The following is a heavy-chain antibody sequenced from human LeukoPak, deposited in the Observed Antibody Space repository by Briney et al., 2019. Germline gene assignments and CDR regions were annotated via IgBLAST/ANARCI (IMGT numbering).Heavy chain of an antibody. V-gene: IGHV4-61*02. CDR1: GGSISSGSYY. D-gene: IGHD6-13*01. CDR3: ARGGSSSWFDY. J-gene: IGHJ4*02. Sequence: SETLSLTCTVSGGSISSGSYYWSWIRQPAGKGLEWIGRIYTSGSTNYNPSLKSRVTISVDTSKNQFSLKLSSVTAADTAVYYCARGGSSSWFDYWGQGTLVTVSS. CDR2: IYTSGST.